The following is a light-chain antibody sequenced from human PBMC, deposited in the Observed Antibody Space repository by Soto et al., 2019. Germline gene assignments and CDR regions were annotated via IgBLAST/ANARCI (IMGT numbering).Light chain of an antibody. J-gene: IGKJ1*01. V-gene: IGKV1-39*01. CDR3: QQSYTTPRT. CDR1: QGISNY. CDR2: AAS. Sequence: DIQMTQSPSSLSASAGDRVTITCRASQGISNYLAWYQQKPGKAPRLLINAASNLQSGVPSRFRGSGSETDFTLTITSLQPEDFATYYCQQSYTTPRTFGQGTKVDIK.